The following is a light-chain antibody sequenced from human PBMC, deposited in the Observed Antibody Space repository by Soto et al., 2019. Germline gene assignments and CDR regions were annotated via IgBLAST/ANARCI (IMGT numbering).Light chain of an antibody. CDR3: QQYGSSQYT. CDR1: QSVSSRF. V-gene: IGKV3-20*01. CDR2: GAS. J-gene: IGKJ5*01. Sequence: EMVMTQSPATLSVSPGERATLSCRASQSVSSRFLAWYQQKPGQAPRLLMYGASSRATGIPDRFSGTGSGTDFTLTISRLEHEDFEVYYCQQYGSSQYTFGLGTRLEIK.